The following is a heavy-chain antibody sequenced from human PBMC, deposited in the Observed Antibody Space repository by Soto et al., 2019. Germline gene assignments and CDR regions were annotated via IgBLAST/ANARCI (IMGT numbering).Heavy chain of an antibody. D-gene: IGHD6-19*01. CDR3: GYSSGWSEDAFDI. J-gene: IGHJ3*02. V-gene: IGHV6-1*01. Sequence: SQTRSLTCAISGDSVSSNSAAWNWIRQSPSRGLEWLGRTYYRSKWYNDYAVSVKSRITVNPDTSKNQFSLQLNSVTPEDTAVNYCGYSSGWSEDAFDIWGQGTMVTVSS. CDR1: GDSVSSNSAA. CDR2: TYYRSKWYN.